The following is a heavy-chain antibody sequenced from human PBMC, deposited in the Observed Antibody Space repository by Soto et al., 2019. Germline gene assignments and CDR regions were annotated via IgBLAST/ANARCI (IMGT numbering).Heavy chain of an antibody. CDR2: ISGSGSTT. CDR3: AKDRVVDGVFSFDY. D-gene: IGHD2-8*01. J-gene: IGHJ4*02. V-gene: IGHV3-23*01. Sequence: EVQLLESGGGLVQPGGSLRLSCAASGFSFSNYAMNWVRQAPGKGLEWVSFISGSGSTTYYTDSVKGRFTISRDKSMNTVYLKMISLRVEDAAVYYCAKDRVVDGVFSFDYWGQGTLVTVSS. CDR1: GFSFSNYA.